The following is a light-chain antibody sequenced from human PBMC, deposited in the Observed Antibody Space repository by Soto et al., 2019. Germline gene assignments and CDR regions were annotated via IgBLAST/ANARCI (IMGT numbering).Light chain of an antibody. CDR1: QSVSSN. Sequence: VVMTQSPATLSVSPWERATLSCRASQSVSSNLAWYQQKPGQAPRLLIYGASTRATGIPARFSGSGSGTEFALAINNLQSEDFAVYYCQQYNNWRTFGQGTKVDIK. J-gene: IGKJ1*01. CDR3: QQYNNWRT. CDR2: GAS. V-gene: IGKV3-15*01.